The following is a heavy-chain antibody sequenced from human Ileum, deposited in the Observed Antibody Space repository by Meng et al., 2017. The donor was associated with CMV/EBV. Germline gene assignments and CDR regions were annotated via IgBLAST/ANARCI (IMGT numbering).Heavy chain of an antibody. V-gene: IGHV1-2*06. CDR1: GFTFTDYY. CDR2: INAYSGDT. J-gene: IGHJ5*02. D-gene: IGHD2/OR15-2a*01. Sequence: KASGFTFTDYYIHWVRQAPGQGLEWVGRINAYSGDTNYAQKFQGRVTMTRDTSISTAYMELNWLTSHDTAVYYCARYGQRILLWGPSWSQGTLVTVSS. CDR3: ARYGQRILLWGPS.